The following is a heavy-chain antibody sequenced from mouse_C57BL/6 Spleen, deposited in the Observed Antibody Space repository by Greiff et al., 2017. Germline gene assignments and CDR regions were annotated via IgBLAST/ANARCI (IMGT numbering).Heavy chain of an antibody. J-gene: IGHJ4*01. CDR1: GFTFSDYG. CDR2: ISSGRSTI. D-gene: IGHD1-1*01. Sequence: EVKLMESGGGLVKPGGSLKLSCAASGFTFSDYGMHWVRQAPEKGLEWVAYISSGRSTIYYADTVQGRFTISRDNAKNTLFLQMTSLRSEDTAMYYCARRYYGSSYAMDYWGQGTSVTVSS. CDR3: ARRYYGSSYAMDY. V-gene: IGHV5-17*01.